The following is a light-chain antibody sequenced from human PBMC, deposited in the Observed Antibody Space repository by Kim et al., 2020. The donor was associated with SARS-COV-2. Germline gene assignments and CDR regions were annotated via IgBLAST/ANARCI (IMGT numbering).Light chain of an antibody. CDR3: QQYDKSVPVT. Sequence: EIVLTQSPGTLSLSPGERATLSCRASRSVSNNYLAWYQQKPGQSPGLLISGASSRAIGIPEKFSGSGSGTDFTLTISRLEPEDFAVYYCQQYDKSVPVTFGGGTKVDIK. CDR1: RSVSNNY. CDR2: GAS. V-gene: IGKV3-20*01. J-gene: IGKJ4*01.